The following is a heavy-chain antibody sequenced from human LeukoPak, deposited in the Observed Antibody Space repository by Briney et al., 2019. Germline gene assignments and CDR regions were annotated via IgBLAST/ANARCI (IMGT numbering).Heavy chain of an antibody. J-gene: IGHJ4*02. Sequence: GGSLRLPCAASGFTFSDYCMSWIRQAPGKGLEWVSYISSSGSTIYYADSVKGRFTISRDNAKNSLYLQMNSLRAEDTAVYYCARLPARSGYYTDYWGQGTLVTVSS. CDR2: ISSSGSTI. D-gene: IGHD3-3*01. CDR3: ARLPARSGYYTDY. V-gene: IGHV3-11*01. CDR1: GFTFSDYC.